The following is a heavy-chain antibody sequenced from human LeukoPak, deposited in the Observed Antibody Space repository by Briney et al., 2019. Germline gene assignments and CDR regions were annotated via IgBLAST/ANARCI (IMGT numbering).Heavy chain of an antibody. CDR3: AKRGVVIRAVIIVGFHKEAYYFDY. V-gene: IGHV3-23*01. Sequence: GGSLRLSCAASGFSFSSYSMSWVRQAPGKGLQWVACISDRGGSTNYADSVKGRFTISRDNSKNTLYLQMNSLRAEDTAVYFCAKRGVVIRAVIIVGFHKEAYYFDYWGQGALVTVSS. CDR1: GFSFSSYS. CDR2: ISDRGGST. J-gene: IGHJ4*02. D-gene: IGHD3-10*01.